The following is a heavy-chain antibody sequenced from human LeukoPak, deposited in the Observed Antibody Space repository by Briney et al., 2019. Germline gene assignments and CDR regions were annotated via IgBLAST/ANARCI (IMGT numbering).Heavy chain of an antibody. J-gene: IGHJ4*02. D-gene: IGHD6-19*01. CDR1: GFTFSSYA. Sequence: PGGSLRLSCAASGFTFSSYAMHWVRQAPGKGLEYVSAISSNGGSTYYASSVKGRFTISRDNSKNTLYLQMGSLRAEDMAVYYCARDLVAVAHFDSWGQGTLVTVSS. CDR2: ISSNGGST. CDR3: ARDLVAVAHFDS. V-gene: IGHV3-64*01.